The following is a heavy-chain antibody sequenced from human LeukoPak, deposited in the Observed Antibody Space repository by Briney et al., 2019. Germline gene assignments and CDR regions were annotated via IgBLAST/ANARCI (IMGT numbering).Heavy chain of an antibody. CDR3: ARGLEYIGSSYGY. D-gene: IGHD2-15*01. J-gene: IGHJ4*02. CDR2: MNPNSGNT. V-gene: IGHV1-8*03. Sequence: PGASVKVSCKASGYTFTSYDINWVRQATGQGLEWMGWMNPNSGNTGYAQKFQGRVTITRNTSISTAYMELSSLRSEATAVYYCARGLEYIGSSYGYWGQGTLVTVSS. CDR1: GYTFTSYD.